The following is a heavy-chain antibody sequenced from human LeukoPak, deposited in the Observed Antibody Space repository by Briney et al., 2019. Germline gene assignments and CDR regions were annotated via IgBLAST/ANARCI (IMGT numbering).Heavy chain of an antibody. CDR1: GFTFSSYA. Sequence: GGSLRLSCAASGFTFSSYAMSWVRQAPGKGLEWVSTISGSGGSTYYADSVKGRFTISRDNSKNTLYLQMNSLRAEDTAVYYCAKNPARITMVREVYSYFGDWGQGTLVTVSS. J-gene: IGHJ4*02. V-gene: IGHV3-23*01. CDR2: ISGSGGST. CDR3: AKNPARITMVREVYSYFGD. D-gene: IGHD3-10*01.